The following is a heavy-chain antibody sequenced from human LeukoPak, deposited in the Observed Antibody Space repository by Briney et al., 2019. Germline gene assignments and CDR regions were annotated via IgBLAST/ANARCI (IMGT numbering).Heavy chain of an antibody. V-gene: IGHV1-69*05. J-gene: IGHJ3*02. D-gene: IGHD6-13*01. CDR3: AGRSAASPGAFDI. CDR1: GGTFSSYA. Sequence: ASVKVSCKASGGTFSSYAISWVRQAPGQGLEWMGGIIPIFGTANYAQKFQGRVTITTDESTSTAYMELSSLRSEDTAVYYCAGRSAASPGAFDIWGQGTMVTVSS. CDR2: IIPIFGTA.